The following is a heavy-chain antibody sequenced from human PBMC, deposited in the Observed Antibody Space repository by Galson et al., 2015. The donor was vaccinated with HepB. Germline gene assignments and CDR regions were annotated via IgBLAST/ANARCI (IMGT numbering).Heavy chain of an antibody. Sequence: SLRLSCAASGFSFNTYSMQWVRQAPGKGLEWVSSISVTGDYKYYADSVKGRFTISRDNAKNSLYLQLNSLRVEDTAVYYCARDDSSGYYYFDYWGQGTLVTVSS. CDR3: ARDDSSGYYYFDY. CDR2: ISVTGDYK. CDR1: GFSFNTYS. J-gene: IGHJ4*02. V-gene: IGHV3-21*06. D-gene: IGHD3-22*01.